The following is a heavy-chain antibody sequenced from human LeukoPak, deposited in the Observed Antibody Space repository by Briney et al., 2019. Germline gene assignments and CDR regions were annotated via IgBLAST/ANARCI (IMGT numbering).Heavy chain of an antibody. Sequence: PSETLSLTCTVSGASISSGSHHWRWIRQPAGKGLEWIGRIYTSGSTNYNPSLKSRVSISVDMSKNQFSLKLSSVTAADTAVYYCARDKGGFLYFGEYDPWGQGTLVTVSS. V-gene: IGHV4-61*02. CDR2: IYTSGST. CDR1: GASISSGSHH. CDR3: ARDKGGFLYFGEYDP. J-gene: IGHJ5*02. D-gene: IGHD3-10*01.